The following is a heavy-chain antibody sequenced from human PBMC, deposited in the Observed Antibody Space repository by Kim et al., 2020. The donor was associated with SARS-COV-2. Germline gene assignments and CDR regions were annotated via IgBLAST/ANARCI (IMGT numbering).Heavy chain of an antibody. J-gene: IGHJ6*02. CDR2: IKQDGSEK. V-gene: IGHV3-7*03. Sequence: GGSLRLSCAASGVTFGSYWMSWVRQAPGKGLEWVAIIKQDGSEKYYLDSVWGRFTISRDNAKNSVFLQMNTLKADDTGVYYCAGGGGLFMVVWGQGTTVT. D-gene: IGHD2-15*01. CDR1: GVTFGSYW. CDR3: AGGGGLFMVV.